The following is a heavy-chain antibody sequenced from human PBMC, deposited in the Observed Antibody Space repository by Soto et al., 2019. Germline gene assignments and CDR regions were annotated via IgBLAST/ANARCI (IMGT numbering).Heavy chain of an antibody. D-gene: IGHD3-22*01. V-gene: IGHV1-69*13. Sequence: SVKVSCKASGGTFSSYAISWVRQAPGQGLEWMGGIIPIFGTANYAQKFQGRVTITADESTSTAYMELSSLRSEDTAVYYCARGSSDYYDSSGYYHVFGYFDYWGQGTLVTVSS. CDR1: GGTFSSYA. J-gene: IGHJ4*02. CDR2: IIPIFGTA. CDR3: ARGSSDYYDSSGYYHVFGYFDY.